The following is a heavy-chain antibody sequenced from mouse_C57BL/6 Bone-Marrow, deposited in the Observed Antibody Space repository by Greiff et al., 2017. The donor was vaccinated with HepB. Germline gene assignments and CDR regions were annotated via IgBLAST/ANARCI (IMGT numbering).Heavy chain of an antibody. CDR3: AIDRDYYSNLFDY. D-gene: IGHD2-5*01. J-gene: IGHJ2*01. Sequence: DVKLVESEGGLVQPGSSMKLSCTASGFTFSDYYMAWVRQVPEKGLEWVANINYDGSSTYYLDSLKSRFIISRDNAKNNLYLQMSSLKSDDTATYYCAIDRDYYSNLFDYWGQGTTLTVSS. CDR2: INYDGSST. V-gene: IGHV5-16*01. CDR1: GFTFSDYY.